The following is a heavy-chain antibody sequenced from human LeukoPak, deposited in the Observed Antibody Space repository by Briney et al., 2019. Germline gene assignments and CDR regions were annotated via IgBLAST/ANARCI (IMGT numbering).Heavy chain of an antibody. CDR3: ARDMIAVAKPKTWFDH. CDR1: GFTFSIYA. D-gene: IGHD3-22*01. Sequence: PGGSLRLSCAASGFTFSIYAMHWVRQAPGKGLEGVAVISYDGSSKYYADSGKGRFTIYRDNSKNTLYLQMNSLRAENTAVYYCARDMIAVAKPKTWFDHWGQGTLVTVSS. CDR2: ISYDGSSK. J-gene: IGHJ5*02. V-gene: IGHV3-30-3*01.